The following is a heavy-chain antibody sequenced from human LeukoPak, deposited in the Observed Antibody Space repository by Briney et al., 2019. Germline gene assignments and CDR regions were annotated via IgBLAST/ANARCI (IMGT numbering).Heavy chain of an antibody. Sequence: SETLSLTCAVYGGSFSDYSWTWIRQPPGKGLEWIGEINHSGGANHNPSLMSRVIMSVDTYKNQILLTMRSVTAADTAVYYCARVGYSYSINVWSRTGLGAYSTKYYYYMDVWGKGTTVTVSS. CDR1: GGSFSDYS. V-gene: IGHV4-34*01. CDR3: ARVGYSYSINVWSRTGLGAYSTKYYYYMDV. D-gene: IGHD5-18*01. J-gene: IGHJ6*03. CDR2: INHSGGA.